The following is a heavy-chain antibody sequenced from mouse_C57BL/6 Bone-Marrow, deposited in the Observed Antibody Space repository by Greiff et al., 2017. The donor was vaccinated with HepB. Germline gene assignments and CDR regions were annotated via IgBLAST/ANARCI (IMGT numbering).Heavy chain of an antibody. CDR2: INPNNGGT. V-gene: IGHV1-18*01. CDR3: AREDYGRSYVWFAY. CDR1: GYTFTDYN. J-gene: IGHJ3*01. Sequence: EVQLQQSGPELVKPGASVKIPCKASGYTFTDYNMDWVKQSHGKSLEWIGDINPNNGGTIYNQKFKGKATLTVDKSSSTAYMELRSLTSEDTAVYYCAREDYGRSYVWFAYWGQGTLVTVSA. D-gene: IGHD1-1*01.